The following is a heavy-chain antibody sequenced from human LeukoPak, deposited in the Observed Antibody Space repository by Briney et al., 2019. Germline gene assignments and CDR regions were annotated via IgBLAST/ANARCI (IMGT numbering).Heavy chain of an antibody. CDR1: GFTFSSYW. CDR3: ARDGGLRALSS. D-gene: IGHD5-12*01. V-gene: IGHV3-74*01. Sequence: GGSLRLSCAAPGFTFSSYWMHWVRQAPGKGLVWVSRINTDGSSTSYADSVKGRFTISRDNAKNTLYLQMNSLRAEDTAVYYCARDGGLRALSSWGQGTMVTVSS. CDR2: INTDGSST. J-gene: IGHJ3*01.